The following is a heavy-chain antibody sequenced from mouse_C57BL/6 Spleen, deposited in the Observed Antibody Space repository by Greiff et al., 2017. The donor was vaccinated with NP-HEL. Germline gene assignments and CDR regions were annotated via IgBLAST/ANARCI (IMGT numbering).Heavy chain of an antibody. D-gene: IGHD3-3*01. Sequence: EVNVVESGGGLVKPGGSLKLSCAASGFTFSDYGMHWVRQAPEKGLEWVAYISSGSSTIYYADTVKGRFTISRDNAKNTLFLQMTSLRSEDTAMYYCARRRDGGYAMDYWGQGTSVTVSS. CDR1: GFTFSDYG. CDR3: ARRRDGGYAMDY. V-gene: IGHV5-17*01. J-gene: IGHJ4*01. CDR2: ISSGSSTI.